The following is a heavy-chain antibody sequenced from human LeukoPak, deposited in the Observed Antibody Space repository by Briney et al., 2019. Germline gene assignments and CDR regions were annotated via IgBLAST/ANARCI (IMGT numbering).Heavy chain of an antibody. CDR2: ISSSGSTI. J-gene: IGHJ4*02. V-gene: IGHV3-48*03. D-gene: IGHD3-10*01. CDR3: ASIDGDGSGSYDY. Sequence: GGSLRLSCAASGFTFSSYEMNWVRQAPGKGLEGVSYISSSGSTIYYAESVKGRFTISRDNAKNSLYLQMNSLRAEDTAVYYCASIDGDGSGSYDYWGQGTLVTVSS. CDR1: GFTFSSYE.